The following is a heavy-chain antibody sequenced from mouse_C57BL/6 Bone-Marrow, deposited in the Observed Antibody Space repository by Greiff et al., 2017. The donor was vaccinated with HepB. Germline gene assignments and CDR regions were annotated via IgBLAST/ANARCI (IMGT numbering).Heavy chain of an antibody. CDR1: GYTFTSYG. D-gene: IGHD2-12*01. CDR2: IYPRSGNT. V-gene: IGHV1-81*01. Sequence: VQLQESGAELARPGASVKLSCKASGYTFTSYGISWVKQRTGQGLEWIGEIYPRSGNTYYNEKFKGKATLTADKSSSTAYMELRSLTSEDSAVYVCARAGYYYNPIAYWGQGTLVTVSA. J-gene: IGHJ3*01. CDR3: ARAGYYYNPIAY.